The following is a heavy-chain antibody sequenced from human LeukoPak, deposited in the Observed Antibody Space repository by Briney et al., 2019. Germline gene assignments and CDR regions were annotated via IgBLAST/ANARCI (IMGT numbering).Heavy chain of an antibody. Sequence: PGGSLRLSCAASGFTFSTYAMNWVRQAPGKGLEWVSAISGSGGSTSYADSVKGRFTISRDNSKNTLYLQMNSLRAEETAVYYCAKAWFLGVGANYFDYWGQGTLVTVSS. CDR3: AKAWFLGVGANYFDY. D-gene: IGHD1-26*01. V-gene: IGHV3-23*01. J-gene: IGHJ4*02. CDR1: GFTFSTYA. CDR2: ISGSGGST.